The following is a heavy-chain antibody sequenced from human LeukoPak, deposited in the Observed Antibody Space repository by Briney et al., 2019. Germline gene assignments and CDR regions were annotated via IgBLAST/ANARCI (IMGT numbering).Heavy chain of an antibody. J-gene: IGHJ4*02. Sequence: SVKVSCKASGCTFSSYAISWVRQAPGQGLEWMGGIIPIFGTANYAQKFQGRVTITTDESTSTAYMELSSLRSEDAAVYYCARGTVATTLRFNFDYWGQGTLVTVSS. CDR2: IIPIFGTA. D-gene: IGHD5-12*01. CDR1: GCTFSSYA. V-gene: IGHV1-69*05. CDR3: ARGTVATTLRFNFDY.